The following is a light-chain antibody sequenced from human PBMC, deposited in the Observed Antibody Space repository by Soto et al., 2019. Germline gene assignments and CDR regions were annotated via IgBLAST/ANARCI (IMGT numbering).Light chain of an antibody. Sequence: QPVLTQSPSASASLGAAVKLTCTLSSGHSTYTIAWQQQQPEKGPRYLMKVNSDGSHNKGDGIPDRFSGSSSGAERYLTISCHQYEDEADSYCQTWGTGFRVFGGGTKLTVL. CDR1: SGHSTYT. J-gene: IGLJ2*01. CDR2: VNSDGSH. V-gene: IGLV4-69*01. CDR3: QTWGTGFRV.